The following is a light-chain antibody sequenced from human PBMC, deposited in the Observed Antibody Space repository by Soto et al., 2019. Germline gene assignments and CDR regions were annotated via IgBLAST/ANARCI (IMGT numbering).Light chain of an antibody. V-gene: IGKV3-11*01. J-gene: IGKJ4*01. Sequence: IVMTQSPATLSVSPGERATLSCRASRSVRTYVAWYQQKAGQAPRLLIYDASNRATGIPARFSGSGSGTDFTLTISSLEPEDFAVYFCQQRINWRSTFGGGTKV. CDR1: RSVRTY. CDR3: QQRINWRST. CDR2: DAS.